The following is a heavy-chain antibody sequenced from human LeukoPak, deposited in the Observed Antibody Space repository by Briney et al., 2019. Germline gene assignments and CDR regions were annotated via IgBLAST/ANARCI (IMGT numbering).Heavy chain of an antibody. CDR1: GGSISSSSYY. V-gene: IGHV4-39*01. J-gene: IGHJ6*03. D-gene: IGHD2-8*02. CDR3: ASWWARGYYMDV. Sequence: PSETLSLTCTVSGGSISSSSYYWGWIRQPPGKGLEWIGSIYYSGSTYYNPSLKSRVTISVDTSKNRFSLKLSSVTAADTAVYYCASWWARGYYMDVWEKGPRSPSP. CDR2: IYYSGST.